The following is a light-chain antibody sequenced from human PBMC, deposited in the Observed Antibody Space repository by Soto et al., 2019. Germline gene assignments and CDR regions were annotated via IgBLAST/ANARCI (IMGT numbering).Light chain of an antibody. Sequence: QSVLTQPPSVSAAPGQKVTISCSGSSSNIGNNYVSWYQQLPGTAPNLLIYVNNKRPSGIPDRFSGSKSGTSATLGITGRQTGDEADYYCGTWDSSLSAGVFGGGTKLTVL. V-gene: IGLV1-51*01. CDR2: VNN. CDR3: GTWDSSLSAGV. CDR1: SSNIGNNY. J-gene: IGLJ2*01.